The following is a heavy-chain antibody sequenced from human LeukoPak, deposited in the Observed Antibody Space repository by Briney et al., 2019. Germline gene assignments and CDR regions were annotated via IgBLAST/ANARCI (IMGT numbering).Heavy chain of an antibody. CDR3: ARPLFVVGYMDV. CDR1: GYTFSGYG. Sequence: ASVKVSCKTSGYTFSGYGISWVRQAPGQGLEWMGWISAYNGNTNYAQKLQGRVTMTTDTSTSTAYMELRSLRSDDTAVYYCARPLFVVGYMDVWGKGTTVTVSS. J-gene: IGHJ6*03. CDR2: ISAYNGNT. D-gene: IGHD2-2*01. V-gene: IGHV1-18*04.